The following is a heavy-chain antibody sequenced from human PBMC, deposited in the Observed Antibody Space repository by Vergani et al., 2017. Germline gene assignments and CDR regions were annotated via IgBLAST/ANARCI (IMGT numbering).Heavy chain of an antibody. D-gene: IGHD2-8*01. V-gene: IGHV3-11*01. CDR1: GFTVSSNY. J-gene: IGHJ5*02. CDR3: ARDDCTNGVCYTAQYNWFDP. CDR2: ISSSGSTI. Sequence: VQLVESGGGLVQPGGSLRLSCAASGFTVSSNYMSWVRQAPGKGLEWVSYISSSGSTIYYADSVKGRFTISRDNAKNSLYLQMNSLRAEDTAVYYCARDDCTNGVCYTAQYNWFDPGGQGTLVTVSS.